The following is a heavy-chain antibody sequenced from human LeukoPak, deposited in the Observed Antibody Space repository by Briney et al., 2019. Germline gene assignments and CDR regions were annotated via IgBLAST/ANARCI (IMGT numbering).Heavy chain of an antibody. D-gene: IGHD3-10*01. CDR1: GGSISGSNYY. CDR2: VYHTGNT. V-gene: IGHV4-39*07. J-gene: IGHJ3*02. Sequence: SETLSLTCTVSGGSISGSNYYWGWIRQPPGKGLEWIGNVYHTGNTYYNPSLKSRVTISIDTSKNQFSLKVNSVTPEDTAVYYCARGRFGAFDIWGQETMVTVSS. CDR3: ARGRFGAFDI.